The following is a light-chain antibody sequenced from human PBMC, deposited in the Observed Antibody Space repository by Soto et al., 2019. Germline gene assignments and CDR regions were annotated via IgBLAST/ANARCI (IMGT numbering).Light chain of an antibody. CDR3: QQYNNWPRT. Sequence: EIVMTQSPATLSVSPGERATLSCRASQSISITLAWYQQKPGQAPRLLIYGASTRATDIPARFSGSGSGTESTLTSSGLQSEDFAVYYCQQYNNWPRTFGGGTKVEI. J-gene: IGKJ4*01. CDR1: QSISIT. CDR2: GAS. V-gene: IGKV3-15*01.